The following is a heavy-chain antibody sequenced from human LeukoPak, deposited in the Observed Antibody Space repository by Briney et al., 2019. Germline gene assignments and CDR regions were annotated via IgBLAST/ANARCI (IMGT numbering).Heavy chain of an antibody. V-gene: IGHV3-30*18. CDR2: ISYDGSNK. D-gene: IGHD4/OR15-4a*01. CDR1: GFTFSSYG. CDR3: AKAGSYGGLNPAIDY. J-gene: IGHJ4*02. Sequence: GGSLRLSCAASGFTFSSYGMHWVRQAPGKGLEWVAVISYDGSNKYYADSVKGRFTISRDNSKNTLYLQMNSLRAEDTAVYYCAKAGSYGGLNPAIDYWGQGTLVTVSS.